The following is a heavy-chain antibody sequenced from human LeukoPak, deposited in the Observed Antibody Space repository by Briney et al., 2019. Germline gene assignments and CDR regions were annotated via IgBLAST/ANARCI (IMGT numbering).Heavy chain of an antibody. CDR3: ARELRRYSSSWYCPAGY. Sequence: ASVKVSCKASGYTFTGYYMHWVRQAPGQGLERMGWINPNSGGTNYAQKFQGRVTLTRDTSISTAYMELSRLRSDDTAVYYCARELRRYSSSWYCPAGYWGQGTLVTVSS. CDR1: GYTFTGYY. D-gene: IGHD6-13*01. V-gene: IGHV1-2*02. J-gene: IGHJ4*02. CDR2: INPNSGGT.